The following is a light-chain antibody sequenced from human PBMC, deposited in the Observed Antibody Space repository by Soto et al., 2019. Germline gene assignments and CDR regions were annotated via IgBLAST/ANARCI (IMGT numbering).Light chain of an antibody. CDR2: EVS. CDR1: GSDVGGYKY. V-gene: IGLV2-14*01. CDR3: SSYTSTNTYV. Sequence: QSALTQPASVSGSPGRSITISCAGTGSDVGGYKYVSWYQQHPGKAPKLMIYEVSNRPSGVSNRFSGSKSGNTASLTISGLQAEDEADYYCSSYTSTNTYVFGAGTKLTVL. J-gene: IGLJ1*01.